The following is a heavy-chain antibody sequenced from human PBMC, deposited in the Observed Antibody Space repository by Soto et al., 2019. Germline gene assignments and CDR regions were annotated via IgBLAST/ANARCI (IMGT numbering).Heavy chain of an antibody. D-gene: IGHD6-19*01. CDR1: GYTFTSYA. J-gene: IGHJ4*02. V-gene: IGHV1-3*05. Sequence: QVQLVQSGAEEKKPGASVKVSCKASGYTFTSYAMHWVRQAPGQRLEWMGWINAGNGNTKYSQKFQGRVTITRDTSASTAYMELSSLRSEDTAVYYWARVGGWYVHDYWGQGTLVTVSS. CDR2: INAGNGNT. CDR3: ARVGGWYVHDY.